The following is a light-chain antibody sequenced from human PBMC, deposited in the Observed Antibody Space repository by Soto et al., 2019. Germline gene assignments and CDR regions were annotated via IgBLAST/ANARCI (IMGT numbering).Light chain of an antibody. CDR2: AAS. CDR1: QVINNW. CDR3: QQANSFPFT. V-gene: IGKV1-12*02. J-gene: IGKJ3*01. Sequence: DIQMTQSPSSVSASVGDRVTITCRASQVINNWLAWYQQKPGKAPNLLIYAASTLQTGLPSRFSGSGSGTDFTLTISSLQPEDFATYYCQQANSFPFTFGPGTKVDIK.